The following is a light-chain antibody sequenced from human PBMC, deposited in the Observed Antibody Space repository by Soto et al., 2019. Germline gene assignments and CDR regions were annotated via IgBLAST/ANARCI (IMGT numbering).Light chain of an antibody. J-gene: IGKJ1*01. V-gene: IGKV4-1*01. CDR1: QGVLYSSNNKNY. CDR2: WAS. CDR3: QQYYTTPWT. Sequence: DIVMTQSPDSLAVSLGERATINCKSSQGVLYSSNNKNYLAWYQQKPGQPPKLLIYWASIRESGVPDRFSGSGSGTDFTLTISSLQAEDVAVYYCQQYYTTPWTFGQGTKVEIK.